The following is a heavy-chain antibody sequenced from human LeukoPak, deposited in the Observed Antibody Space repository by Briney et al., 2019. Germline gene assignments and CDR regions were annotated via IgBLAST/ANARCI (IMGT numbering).Heavy chain of an antibody. CDR1: GGSIGSGSYY. D-gene: IGHD4-17*01. CDR3: ATCPVTTWWFDP. V-gene: IGHV4-61*09. J-gene: IGHJ5*02. Sequence: PSETLSLTCTVSGGSIGSGSYYCNWIRQPAGKGLEWIGHIYTSGSTNYNPSLKSRVTISVDTSKNQFSLKLSSVTAADTAVYYCATCPVTTWWFDPWGQGTLVTVSS. CDR2: IYTSGST.